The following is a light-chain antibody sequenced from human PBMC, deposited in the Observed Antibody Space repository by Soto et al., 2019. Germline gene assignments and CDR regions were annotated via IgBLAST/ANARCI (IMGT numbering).Light chain of an antibody. V-gene: IGLV1-40*01. CDR1: ISNIGAGYD. CDR3: AAWDDSLNGVV. Sequence: QSVLTQPPSVSGAPGQTITISCTGSISNIGAGYDVHWYQQLPGRAPKLLIFGNNQRPSGVPDRFSGSKSGTSASLAIIGLQSEDETDYYCAAWDDSLNGVVFGGGTKVTVL. J-gene: IGLJ2*01. CDR2: GNN.